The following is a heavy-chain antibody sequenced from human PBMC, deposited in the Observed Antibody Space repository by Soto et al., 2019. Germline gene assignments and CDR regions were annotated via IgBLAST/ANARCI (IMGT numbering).Heavy chain of an antibody. CDR2: FDPEDGET. Sequence: ASVKVSCKVSGYTLTELSMHWVRQAPGKGLEWMGGFDPEDGETIYAQKFQGRVTMTEDTSTDTAYMELSSLRSEDTAVYYCALPTSYYDSSGYYFFHDAFDIWGQGTMVTV. J-gene: IGHJ3*02. V-gene: IGHV1-24*01. D-gene: IGHD3-22*01. CDR1: GYTLTELS. CDR3: ALPTSYYDSSGYYFFHDAFDI.